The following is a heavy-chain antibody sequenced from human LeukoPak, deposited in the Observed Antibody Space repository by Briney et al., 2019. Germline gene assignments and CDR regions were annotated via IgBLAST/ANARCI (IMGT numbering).Heavy chain of an antibody. D-gene: IGHD6-13*01. V-gene: IGHV6-1*01. CDR1: GDSVSSNSAA. J-gene: IGHJ5*02. Sequence: WQTLSLTCAISGDSVSSNSAAWNWIRQSPSRGLEWLGRTYYRSKWYYDYAVSVKSRMTINPDTSKNQFSLQLNSVTPEDTAVYYCARGGSGWSVSLFDPWGQGTLVTVSS. CDR2: TYYRSKWYY. CDR3: ARGGSGWSVSLFDP.